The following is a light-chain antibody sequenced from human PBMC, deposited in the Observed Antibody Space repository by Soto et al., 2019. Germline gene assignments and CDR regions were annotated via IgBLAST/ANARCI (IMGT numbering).Light chain of an antibody. CDR3: CTYAGTYTYV. J-gene: IGLJ1*01. CDR2: DVS. Sequence: QSALTQPRSVSGSPGQSVTISCTGTSSDVGGYYYVSWYQQHPGKAPKLMIYDVSKRPSGVPDRFSGSKSGNTASLTISGLQAEDESEYYCCTYAGTYTYVFGTGTKLTV. V-gene: IGLV2-11*01. CDR1: SSDVGGYYY.